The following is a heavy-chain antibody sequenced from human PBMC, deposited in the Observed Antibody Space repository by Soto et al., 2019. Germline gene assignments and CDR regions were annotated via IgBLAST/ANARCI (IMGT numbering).Heavy chain of an antibody. J-gene: IGHJ6*02. CDR3: ARVISESDFWSGWAPIYYYYGMDV. D-gene: IGHD3-3*01. V-gene: IGHV3-74*01. CDR2: INSDGSST. Sequence: GGSLRLSCAASGFTFSSYWMHWVRQAPGKGLVWVSRINSDGSSTSYADSVKGRFTISRDNAKNTLYLQMNSLRAEDTAGYYCARVISESDFWSGWAPIYYYYGMDVWGQGTTVTVSS. CDR1: GFTFSSYW.